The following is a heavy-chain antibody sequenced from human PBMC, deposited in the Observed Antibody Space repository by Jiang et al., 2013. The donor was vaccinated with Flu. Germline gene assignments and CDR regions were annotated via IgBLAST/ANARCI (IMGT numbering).Heavy chain of an antibody. V-gene: IGHV5-10-1*01. Sequence: GAEVKKPGESLRISCKGSGYTFNTHWISWVRQMPGKGLEWMGRIDPSDSSIDYSPSFQGHVTISTDKSINTAYLQWSSLKASDTATYYCARHSHPIQKYNWLDPWGLGTLVTVSS. D-gene: IGHD5-18*01. CDR3: ARHSHPIQKYNWLDP. J-gene: IGHJ5*02. CDR1: GYTFNTHW. CDR2: IDPSDSSI.